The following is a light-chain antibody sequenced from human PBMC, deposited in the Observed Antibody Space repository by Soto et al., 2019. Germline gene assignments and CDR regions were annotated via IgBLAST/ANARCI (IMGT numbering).Light chain of an antibody. Sequence: IVMTQSPATLSVSPGERATLSCRASQSVGGDLAWYQRKPGQAPRLLIYGASSRAPGIPARFSGSGSGTEFTLTISSLQSEDFAVYYCQQYENWPQLTFGGGTKVDFK. J-gene: IGKJ4*01. CDR3: QQYENWPQLT. V-gene: IGKV3-15*01. CDR2: GAS. CDR1: QSVGGD.